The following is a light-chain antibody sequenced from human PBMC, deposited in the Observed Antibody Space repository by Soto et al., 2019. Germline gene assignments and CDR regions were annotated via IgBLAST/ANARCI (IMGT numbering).Light chain of an antibody. Sequence: DIQMTQSPSTLSASAGDRVTITCRASQSISSWLAWYQQKPGKAPKLLISKASSLESGVPSRFSGSGSGTEFIFTITSLQPDDFATYYCQQYNNFPLTFGGGTKVEIK. CDR1: QSISSW. V-gene: IGKV1-5*03. CDR3: QQYNNFPLT. CDR2: KAS. J-gene: IGKJ4*01.